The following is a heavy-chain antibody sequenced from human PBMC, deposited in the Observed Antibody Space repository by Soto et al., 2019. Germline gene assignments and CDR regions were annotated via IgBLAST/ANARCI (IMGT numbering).Heavy chain of an antibody. CDR1: GFTVSSNY. Sequence: GGSLRLSCAASGFTVSSNYMSWVRQAPGKGLEWVSVIYSGGSTYYADSVKGRFTISRDNSKNTLYLQMNSLRAEDTAVYYCARDAKTLTTVTKGERGAFDIWGQGTMVTVSS. V-gene: IGHV3-66*01. CDR3: ARDAKTLTTVTKGERGAFDI. CDR2: IYSGGST. D-gene: IGHD4-17*01. J-gene: IGHJ3*02.